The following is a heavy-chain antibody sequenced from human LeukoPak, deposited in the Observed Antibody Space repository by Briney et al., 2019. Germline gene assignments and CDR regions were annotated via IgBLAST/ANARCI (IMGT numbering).Heavy chain of an antibody. V-gene: IGHV3-30-3*01. CDR2: ISYDGSNK. D-gene: IGHD3-3*02. CDR1: A. Sequence: AMXWXXXAPGKGLEWVAVISYDGSNKYYADSVKGRFTISRDNSKNTLYLQMNSLRAEDTAVYYCARDLASEEDYWGQGTLVTVSS. CDR3: ARDLASEEDY. J-gene: IGHJ4*02.